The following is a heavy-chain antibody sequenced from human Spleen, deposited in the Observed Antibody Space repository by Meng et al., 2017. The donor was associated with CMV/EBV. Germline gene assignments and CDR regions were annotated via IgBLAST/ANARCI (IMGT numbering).Heavy chain of an antibody. V-gene: IGHV1-18*01. J-gene: IGHJ6*02. CDR2: TSAHNGQT. CDR1: GYTFASYD. CDR3: ARDEALEDILVVPMGGHRYSGMDV. Sequence: ASVKVSCKTSGYTFASYDIIWVRQAPGQGLECMAWTSAHNGQTNYAQKFQGRATITVDKSTNTVYLELSSLRSEDTAVYYCARDEALEDILVVPMGGHRYSGMDVWGQGTTVTVSS. D-gene: IGHD2-2*01.